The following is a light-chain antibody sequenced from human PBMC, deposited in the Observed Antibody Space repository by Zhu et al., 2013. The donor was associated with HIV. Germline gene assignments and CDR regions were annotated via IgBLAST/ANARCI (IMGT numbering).Light chain of an antibody. CDR1: QSVSSSY. CDR2: GAS. J-gene: IGKJ4*01. Sequence: EVVLTQSPGTLSLSPGERATLSCRASQSVSSSYLAWYQQKPGQAPRLLIYGASTRATDIPDRFSGSGSGTDFTLTISRLESEDFAVYYCQHYAGSLTFGGGTKVEIK. V-gene: IGKV3-20*01. CDR3: QHYAGSLT.